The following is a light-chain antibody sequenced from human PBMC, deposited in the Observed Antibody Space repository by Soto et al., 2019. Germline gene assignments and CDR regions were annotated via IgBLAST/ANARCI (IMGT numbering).Light chain of an antibody. CDR1: ESLYTY. J-gene: IGKJ3*01. V-gene: IGKV3-11*01. Sequence: DIVLTQSPATLSLSPGERATLSCRASESLYTYLAWFQQKPGQAPRLLIFDTSRRATVVPARFSGSGAGTDYTLTIGSLEPEDFAVYYCQEHGNWPRRTFGPGTKVEI. CDR2: DTS. CDR3: QEHGNWPRRT.